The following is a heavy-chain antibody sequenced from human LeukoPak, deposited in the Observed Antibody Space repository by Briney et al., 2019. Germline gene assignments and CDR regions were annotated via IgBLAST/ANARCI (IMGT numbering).Heavy chain of an antibody. CDR2: ISSSGGTR. Sequence: GGSLRLSCAASGFTFSSYEMNWVRQAPGKVLEWVSYISSSGGTRYYAASVKGRFTISRDNAKNSLYLQMNSLRAEDTAVYYCARDVIQPWLLFDYWGQGTLVTVSS. CDR3: ARDVIQPWLLFDY. V-gene: IGHV3-48*03. CDR1: GFTFSSYE. J-gene: IGHJ4*02. D-gene: IGHD5-18*01.